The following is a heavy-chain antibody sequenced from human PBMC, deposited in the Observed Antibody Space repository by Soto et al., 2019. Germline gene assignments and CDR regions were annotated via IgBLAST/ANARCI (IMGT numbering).Heavy chain of an antibody. CDR3: ARDERKELWMDRQTAQDV. Sequence: QVQLVQSGPEVKKPGASVKVSCKASAYTFTSYGISWVRQAPGQGLEWMGWISGYNGQTNYAHKFRGRVTITTDATQSTAYMKLRSLRSGSTAKYYRARDERKELWMDRQTAQDVW. D-gene: IGHD7-27*01. J-gene: IGHJ6*01. V-gene: IGHV1-18*01. CDR1: AYTFTSYG. CDR2: ISGYNGQT.